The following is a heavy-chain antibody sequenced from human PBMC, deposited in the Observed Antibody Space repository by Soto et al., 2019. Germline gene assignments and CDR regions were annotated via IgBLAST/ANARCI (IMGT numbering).Heavy chain of an antibody. J-gene: IGHJ6*02. CDR2: INSDGSST. D-gene: IGHD2-15*01. CDR3: ARVGCSGGSCWDYYYYYGMDV. Sequence: GSLRLSCAASGFTFSSYWMHWVRQAPGKGLVWVSRINSDGSSTSYADSVKGRFTISRDNAKNTLCLQMNSLRAEDTAVYYCARVGCSGGSCWDYYYYYGMDVWGQGTTVTVSS. CDR1: GFTFSSYW. V-gene: IGHV3-74*01.